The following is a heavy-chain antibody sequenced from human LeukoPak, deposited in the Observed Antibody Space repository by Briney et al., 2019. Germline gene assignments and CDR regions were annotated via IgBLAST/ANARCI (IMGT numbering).Heavy chain of an antibody. V-gene: IGHV3-23*01. CDR2: ISGSGGST. J-gene: IGHJ4*02. Sequence: GGSLRLSCAASGFSFSSYAMSWVRQAPGKGLEWVSVISGSGGSTYYADSVKGRFTISRDNSKNTLYLQMNSLRAEDTAVYYCARATLLVADYWGQGTLVTVSS. D-gene: IGHD5-12*01. CDR1: GFSFSSYA. CDR3: ARATLLVADY.